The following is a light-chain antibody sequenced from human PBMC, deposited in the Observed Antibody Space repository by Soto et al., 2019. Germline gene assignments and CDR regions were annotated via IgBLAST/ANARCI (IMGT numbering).Light chain of an antibody. J-gene: IGKJ5*01. V-gene: IGKV3-11*01. CDR2: DAS. Sequence: EIVLTQSPATLSLSPGERATVSCRASQSVSNNLGWYQQKAGQAPRLLIYDASNRATGIPARFSGSGSGTNFTLTMSRLESEDFPLYYGQHGGTFGPGTRLEMK. CDR3: QHGGT. CDR1: QSVSNN.